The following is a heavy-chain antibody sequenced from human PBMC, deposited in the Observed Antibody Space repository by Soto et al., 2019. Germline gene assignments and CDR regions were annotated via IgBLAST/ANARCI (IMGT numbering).Heavy chain of an antibody. J-gene: IGHJ3*02. CDR2: IYSGGAT. Sequence: GGSLRLSCAASGLTVSTNYMSWVRQAPGRGLEWVSLIYSGGATYYADSVKGRFTISRDNSKNTLYLQMNSLRAEDTAVYYCAREGVEYGDYSFDIWGQGTMVTVSS. CDR3: AREGVEYGDYSFDI. CDR1: GLTVSTNY. D-gene: IGHD4-17*01. V-gene: IGHV3-53*01.